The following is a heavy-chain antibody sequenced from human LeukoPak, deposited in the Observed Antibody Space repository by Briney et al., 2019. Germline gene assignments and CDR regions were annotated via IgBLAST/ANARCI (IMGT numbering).Heavy chain of an antibody. CDR1: DYSISSGYF. V-gene: IGHV4-38-2*02. CDR3: ARTLHTSGWCPFDY. CDR2: VYHSGST. J-gene: IGHJ4*02. Sequence: PSETLSLTCTFSDYSISSGYFWGCIRQPPGKGLVWIGNVYHSGSTWYKSSLESRITISIDSSNNHFSLNLRSVTAADRAVYYCARTLHTSGWCPFDYWGQGILGTVSS. D-gene: IGHD6-13*01.